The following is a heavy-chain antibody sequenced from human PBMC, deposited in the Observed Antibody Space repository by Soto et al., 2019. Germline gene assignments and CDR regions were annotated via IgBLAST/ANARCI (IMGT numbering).Heavy chain of an antibody. CDR2: FDPEDGET. D-gene: IGHD3-10*01. CDR3: ATVLGYYGSGASFDY. V-gene: IGHV1-24*01. Sequence: GASAKVSCKVSGYTLTELSMHWVRQAPGKGLEWMGGFDPEDGETIYAQKFQGRVTMTEDTSTDTAYMELSSLRSEDTAVYYCATVLGYYGSGASFDYWGQGTLVTVPS. J-gene: IGHJ4*02. CDR1: GYTLTELS.